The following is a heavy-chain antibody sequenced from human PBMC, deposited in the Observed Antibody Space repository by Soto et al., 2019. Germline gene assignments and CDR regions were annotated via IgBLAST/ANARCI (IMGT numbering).Heavy chain of an antibody. CDR2: IYPGDSDT. J-gene: IGHJ6*03. CDR1: GYSFTSYW. CDR3: ARHAYGDYYRGPPERRYYMDV. D-gene: IGHD4-17*01. Sequence: GESLKISCKGSGYSFTSYWIGWVRQMPGKGLEWMGIIYPGDSDTRYSPSFQGQVTISADKSISTAYLQWSSLKASDTAMYYCARHAYGDYYRGPPERRYYMDVWGKGTTVTVSS. V-gene: IGHV5-51*01.